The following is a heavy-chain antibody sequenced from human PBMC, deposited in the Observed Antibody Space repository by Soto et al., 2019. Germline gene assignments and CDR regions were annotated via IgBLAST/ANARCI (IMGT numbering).Heavy chain of an antibody. CDR2: IIPIFGTA. Sequence: QVQLVQSGAEVKKPGSSVKVSCKASGGTFSSYAISWVRQAPGQGLEWMGGIIPIFGTANYAQKFQGRVTITADESTSTAYMELSSLRSEDTAVYYCARASSYDFWSGSPNWLDPWGQGTLVTVSS. CDR1: GGTFSSYA. J-gene: IGHJ5*02. D-gene: IGHD3-3*01. V-gene: IGHV1-69*01. CDR3: ARASSYDFWSGSPNWLDP.